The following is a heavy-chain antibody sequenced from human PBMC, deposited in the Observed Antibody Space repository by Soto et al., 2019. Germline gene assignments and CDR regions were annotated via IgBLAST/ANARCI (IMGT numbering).Heavy chain of an antibody. CDR1: GGSMSNYF. D-gene: IGHD3-9*01. CDR2: IHSGGSI. V-gene: IGHV4-4*09. CDR3: ARSYDTGTGYYRY. Sequence: SETLSLTCTVSGGSMSNYFWSWIRQSPGKGLEWIGYIHSGGSINYNPSLRSRVSISLDTSKNQLSLRLTSVTAADTAVYYCARSYDTGTGYYRYWGQGALVTVSS. J-gene: IGHJ4*02.